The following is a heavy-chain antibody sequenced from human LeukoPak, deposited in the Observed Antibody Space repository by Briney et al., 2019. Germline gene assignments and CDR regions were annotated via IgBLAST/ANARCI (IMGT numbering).Heavy chain of an antibody. V-gene: IGHV1-18*01. CDR3: ARDQPLIAAAGSFDY. D-gene: IGHD6-13*01. CDR1: GYTFTSYG. CDR2: ISAYNGNT. Sequence: ASVKVSCKASGYTFTSYGISWVRQAPGQGLEWMGWISAYNGNTNYAQNLQGRVTMTTDTSTSTAYMELRSLRSDDTAVYYCARDQPLIAAAGSFDYWGQGTLVTVSS. J-gene: IGHJ4*02.